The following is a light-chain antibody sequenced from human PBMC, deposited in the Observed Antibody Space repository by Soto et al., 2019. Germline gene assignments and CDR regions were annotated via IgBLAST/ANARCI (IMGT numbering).Light chain of an antibody. CDR2: DAS. CDR3: QQYNNRPHT. Sequence: EIVMTQSPATLSVSPGEGATLSCRASQSISNTLAWYQLKPGQSPRLLIYDASTRATGIPDRFSGSGSGTEFTHTISSLQSEDFALYYCQQYNNRPHTFGQGTKVEIK. J-gene: IGKJ1*01. CDR1: QSISNT. V-gene: IGKV3-15*01.